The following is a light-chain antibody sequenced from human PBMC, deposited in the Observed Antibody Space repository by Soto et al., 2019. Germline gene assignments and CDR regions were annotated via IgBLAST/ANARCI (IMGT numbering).Light chain of an antibody. CDR3: QQYNSYSPLI. J-gene: IGKJ4*01. CDR2: KAS. CDR1: QSISTW. Sequence: DIQMTQSPSTLPASVGDRVTITCRANQSISTWLTWYQQKPGKAPNLLIYKASRLETGVPSRFSGSRSGTKFTLTISFLQPDDVATLYYQQYNSYSPLILGGRTKEEIK. V-gene: IGKV1-5*03.